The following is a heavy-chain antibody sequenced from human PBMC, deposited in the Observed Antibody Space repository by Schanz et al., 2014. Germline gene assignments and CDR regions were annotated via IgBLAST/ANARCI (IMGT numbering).Heavy chain of an antibody. Sequence: QVQLVQSGAEVKKPGSSVKVSCKASGGTFSSYAFSWVRQAPGQGLEWMGRIIPILGVANNAQKFQGRVTITADKSTSTAYMELSSLRSEDTAVYYCARVPDTALVYYHYRMDVWGQGTTVTVSS. CDR1: GGTFSSYA. J-gene: IGHJ6*02. D-gene: IGHD5-18*01. CDR3: ARVPDTALVYYHYRMDV. V-gene: IGHV1-69*04. CDR2: IIPILGVA.